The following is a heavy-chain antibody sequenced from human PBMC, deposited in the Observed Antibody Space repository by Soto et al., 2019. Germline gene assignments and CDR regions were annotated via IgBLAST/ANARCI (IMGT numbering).Heavy chain of an antibody. CDR2: INPYSGGT. CDR3: AREGNTDYFDY. D-gene: IGHD2-8*02. J-gene: IGHJ4*01. V-gene: IGHV1-46*01. CDR1: GYTFTSYF. Sequence: ASVKVSCKASGYTFTSYFMHWVRQAPGQGLEWMGTINPYSGGTTYAQNFQGRVTMTRDTSTRTVYMELSSLRSDDTAVYYCAREGNTDYFDYWG.